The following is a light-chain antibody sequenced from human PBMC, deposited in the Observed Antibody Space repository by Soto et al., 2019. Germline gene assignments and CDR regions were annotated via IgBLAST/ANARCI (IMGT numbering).Light chain of an antibody. J-gene: IGLJ1*01. CDR1: SSNIGAGYD. Sequence: QSVLTQPPSVSWAPGQRATISCTGSSSNIGAGYDVHWYQQLPGTAPKLLIYGNSNRPSGVLDRFSGSKSGTSASLAITGLQAEDEADYYCQSYDSSLSGYVFGTGTKVTVL. V-gene: IGLV1-40*01. CDR3: QSYDSSLSGYV. CDR2: GNS.